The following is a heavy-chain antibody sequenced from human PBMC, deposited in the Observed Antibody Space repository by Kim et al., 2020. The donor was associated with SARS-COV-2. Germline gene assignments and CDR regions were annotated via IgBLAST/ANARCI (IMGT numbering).Heavy chain of an antibody. CDR3: ARDNEDRNFDY. CDR2: N. V-gene: IGHV6-1*01. Sequence: NDYEGSVKSRITINPDTSKNQFSLQLNSVTPEDTAVYYCARDNEDRNFDYWGQGTLVTVSS. D-gene: IGHD1-1*01. J-gene: IGHJ4*02.